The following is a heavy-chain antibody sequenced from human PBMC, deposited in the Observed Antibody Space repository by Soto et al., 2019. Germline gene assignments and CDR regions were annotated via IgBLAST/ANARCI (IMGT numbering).Heavy chain of an antibody. V-gene: IGHV4-34*01. CDR3: ARLSFGGGSYYDFWSGYPINAFDI. D-gene: IGHD3-3*01. Sequence: SETLSLTCAVYGGSFSGYYWSWIRQPPGKGLEWIGEINHSGSTNYNPSLKSRVTISVDTSKNQFSLKLSSVTAADTAVYYCARLSFGGGSYYDFWSGYPINAFDIWGQGTMVTVSS. CDR2: INHSGST. CDR1: GGSFSGYY. J-gene: IGHJ3*02.